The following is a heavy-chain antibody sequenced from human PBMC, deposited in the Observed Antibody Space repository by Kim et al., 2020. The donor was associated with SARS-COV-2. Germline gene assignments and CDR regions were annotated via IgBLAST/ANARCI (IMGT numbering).Heavy chain of an antibody. Sequence: SETLSLTCTVSGGSISSSTYYWGWIRQPPGKGLEWIGSIYYSGSTYYNPSLKSRVTLSVDTAKNQFTLKLSSVTAADTAVYYCARHLAPVMSTVTIPFDYWGQGTLVTVSS. CDR1: GGSISSSTYY. CDR3: ARHLAPVMSTVTIPFDY. J-gene: IGHJ4*02. V-gene: IGHV4-39*01. CDR2: IYYSGST. D-gene: IGHD4-17*01.